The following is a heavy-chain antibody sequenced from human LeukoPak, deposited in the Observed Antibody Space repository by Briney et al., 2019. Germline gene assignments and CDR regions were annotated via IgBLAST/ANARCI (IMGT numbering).Heavy chain of an antibody. Sequence: SETLSLTCAVYGGSFSGYYWSWIRQPPGKGLEWIGEINHSGSTNYNPSLKGRVTISVDTSKNQFSLKLSSVTAADTAVYYCARAPRYYYGMDVWGQGTTVTVSS. V-gene: IGHV4-34*01. J-gene: IGHJ6*02. CDR1: GGSFSGYY. CDR2: INHSGST. CDR3: ARAPRYYYGMDV.